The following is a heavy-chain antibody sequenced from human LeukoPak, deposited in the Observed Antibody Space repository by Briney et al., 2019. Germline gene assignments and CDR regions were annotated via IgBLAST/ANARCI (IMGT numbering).Heavy chain of an antibody. CDR1: GITLSNYG. CDR3: AKTPYVDIRMVTFDY. J-gene: IGHJ4*02. CDR2: ISDSGGRT. Sequence: PGGSLRLSCAVSGITLSNYGMSWVRQAPGKGLEWVAGISDSGGRTNYADSVKGRFTISRDNPKNTLYLQMNSLRAEDTAVYYCAKTPYVDIRMVTFDYWGQGALVTVSS. V-gene: IGHV3-23*01. D-gene: IGHD5-18*01.